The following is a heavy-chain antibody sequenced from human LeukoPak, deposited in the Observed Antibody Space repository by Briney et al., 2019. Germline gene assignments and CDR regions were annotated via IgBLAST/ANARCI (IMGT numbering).Heavy chain of an antibody. CDR2: IYRSGST. V-gene: IGHV4-38-2*02. CDR3: TRGGLN. CDR1: GYSMTSGYY. J-gene: IGHJ4*02. Sequence: SETLCLTCTVSGYSMTSGYYWGWIRQPPGKGLEWIGNIYRSGSTFYNPSLKSRFTISLDTSKNQFSLKLTSVAAADTAVYYCTRGGLNWGQGTLVTISS.